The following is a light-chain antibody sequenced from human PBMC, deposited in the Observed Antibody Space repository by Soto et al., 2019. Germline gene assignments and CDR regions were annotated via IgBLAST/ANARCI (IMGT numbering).Light chain of an antibody. J-gene: IGKJ1*01. V-gene: IGKV4-1*01. CDR3: QQYYSTPRT. CDR1: QSXLYSSNNKNY. Sequence: DIVMTQSADSLAVXXXXXXRXGXESIQSXLYSSNNKNYLAWYQQKPGQPPKLLIYWASTRESGVPDRFSGSGSGTDFTLTISSLQAEDVAVYYCQQYYSTPRTFGQGTKVDIK. CDR2: WAS.